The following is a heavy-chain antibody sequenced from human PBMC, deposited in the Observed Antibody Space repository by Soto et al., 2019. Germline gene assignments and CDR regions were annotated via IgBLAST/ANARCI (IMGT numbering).Heavy chain of an antibody. CDR3: ARDRPPGSLYGMDA. Sequence: QIQLVQSGGGVERPGAEVTVSCEASGYIFTTYGLSWVRPTPAPGLEWMGWISADSGYTQYAQFLQDRLTMTRDTSTNTGYMELRDLTSDDTGIYYCARDRPPGSLYGMDAWGQGTAVTVSS. J-gene: IGHJ6*02. CDR2: ISADSGYT. V-gene: IGHV1-18*01. CDR1: GYIFTTYG.